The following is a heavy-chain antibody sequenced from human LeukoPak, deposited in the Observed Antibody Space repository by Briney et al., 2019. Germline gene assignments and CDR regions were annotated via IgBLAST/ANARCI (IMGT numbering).Heavy chain of an antibody. V-gene: IGHV3-23*01. CDR1: GFTFSSYA. D-gene: IGHD3-10*01. Sequence: GGSLRLSCAASGFTFSSYAMSWVRQAPGKGLEWVSAISGSGGSTYYADSVKGRFTISRDNSKNTLYLQMNSLRAEDTAVYYCAKDIGRGSGSYYLDYYYMDVWGKGTTVTISS. CDR2: ISGSGGST. CDR3: AKDIGRGSGSYYLDYYYMDV. J-gene: IGHJ6*03.